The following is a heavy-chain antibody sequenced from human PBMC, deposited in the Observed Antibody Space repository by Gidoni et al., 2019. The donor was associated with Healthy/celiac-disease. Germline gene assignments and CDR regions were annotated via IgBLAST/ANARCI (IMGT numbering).Heavy chain of an antibody. V-gene: IGHV1-2*02. D-gene: IGHD4-17*01. CDR3: ARETTVTTAFLYYFDY. Sequence: QVQLVQSGAEVKKPGASVKVSCKASGYTFTGYYMHWVRQAPGQGLEWMGWINPNSGGTNYAQKFQGRVTMTRDTSISTAYMELSRLRSDDTAVYYCARETTVTTAFLYYFDYWGQGTLVTVSS. CDR1: GYTFTGYY. J-gene: IGHJ4*02. CDR2: INPNSGGT.